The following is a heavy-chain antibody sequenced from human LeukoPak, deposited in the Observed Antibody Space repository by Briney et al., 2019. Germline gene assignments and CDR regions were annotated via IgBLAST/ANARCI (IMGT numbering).Heavy chain of an antibody. CDR3: AKGRDSYAILDY. D-gene: IGHD2-8*01. CDR2: ISGSGGST. Sequence: PGGSLRLSCEASGFAFSAYAMNWVRQAPGKGLEWVSAISGSGGSTYYANSVKGRFTISRDNYKSTLYLQMSSLRAEDTAVYYCAKGRDSYAILDYWGQGTLVTVSS. CDR1: GFAFSAYA. J-gene: IGHJ4*02. V-gene: IGHV3-23*01.